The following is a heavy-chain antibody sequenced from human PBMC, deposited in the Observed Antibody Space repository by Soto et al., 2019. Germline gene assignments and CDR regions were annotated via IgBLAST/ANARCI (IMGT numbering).Heavy chain of an antibody. CDR1: GFTFSNYS. D-gene: IGHD6-13*01. CDR3: ARARGYSSRTQDRALSYYMDV. CDR2: ISSSSSYI. Sequence: GGSLRLSCAASGFTFSNYSLNWVPKAPGKGVERVSSISSSSSYIYYADSVKGRFTMSRDNAKNSLYLQMISLRAEDTAVYYCARARGYSSRTQDRALSYYMDVWGKGT. J-gene: IGHJ6*03. V-gene: IGHV3-21*01.